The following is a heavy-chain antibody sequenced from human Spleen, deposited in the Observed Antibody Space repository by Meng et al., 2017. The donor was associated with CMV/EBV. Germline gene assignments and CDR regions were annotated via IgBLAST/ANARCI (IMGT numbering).Heavy chain of an antibody. CDR3: YDHY. Sequence: SLRRSCVASRFTFSDAWMSWVRQAPGKGLEWVGRIKSKTDGETTDYAAPVKGRFTISRDDSKNTLYLQMNSLKTEDTAVYYCYDHYWGQGTLVTVSS. V-gene: IGHV3-15*01. D-gene: IGHD1-1*01. CDR1: RFTFSDAW. J-gene: IGHJ4*02. CDR2: IKSKTDGETT.